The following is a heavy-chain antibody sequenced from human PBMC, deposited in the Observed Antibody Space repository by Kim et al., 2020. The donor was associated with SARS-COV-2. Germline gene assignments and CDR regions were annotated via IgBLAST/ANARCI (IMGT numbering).Heavy chain of an antibody. J-gene: IGHJ3*02. D-gene: IGHD3-22*01. V-gene: IGHV3-23*01. CDR1: GFTFSSYA. Sequence: GGSLRLSCAASGFTFSSYAMSWVRQAPGKGLEWVSAISGSGGSTYYADSVKGRFTISRDNSKNTLYLQMNSLRAEDTAVYYCAKAFRITMIVVVITTGAFDIWGQGTMVTVSS. CDR3: AKAFRITMIVVVITTGAFDI. CDR2: ISGSGGST.